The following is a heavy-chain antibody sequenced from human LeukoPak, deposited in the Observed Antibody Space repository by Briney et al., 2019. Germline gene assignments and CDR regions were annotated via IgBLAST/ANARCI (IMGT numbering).Heavy chain of an antibody. J-gene: IGHJ4*02. V-gene: IGHV3-49*04. Sequence: GSLRLSCGASGFTFRTYAMSWVRQAPGKGLEWVGFIRSKAYGGTTEYAASVKGRFTISRDDSKSIAYLQMNSLKTEDTAVYYCTRDDYNFDYWGQGTLVTVSS. D-gene: IGHD4-11*01. CDR3: TRDDYNFDY. CDR1: GFTFRTYA. CDR2: IRSKAYGGTT.